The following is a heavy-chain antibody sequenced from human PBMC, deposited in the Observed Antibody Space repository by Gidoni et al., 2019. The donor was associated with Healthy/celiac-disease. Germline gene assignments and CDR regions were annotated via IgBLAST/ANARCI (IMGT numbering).Heavy chain of an antibody. J-gene: IGHJ3*02. D-gene: IGHD4-17*01. Sequence: SLRLSCAASGFTFSSYGMHWVRQAPGKGLEWVAVISYDGSNKYYADSVKGRFTISRDNSKNTLYLQMNSLRAEDTAVYYCAKDRAREYGEHPTLDIWGQGTMVTVSS. CDR1: GFTFSSYG. V-gene: IGHV3-30*18. CDR3: AKDRAREYGEHPTLDI. CDR2: ISYDGSNK.